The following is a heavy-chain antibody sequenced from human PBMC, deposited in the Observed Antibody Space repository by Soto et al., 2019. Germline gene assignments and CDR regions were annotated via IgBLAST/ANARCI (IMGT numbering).Heavy chain of an antibody. D-gene: IGHD6-19*01. CDR1: GGSISSSNW. CDR3: ARVRGGPGIAVAGTSPYFDY. Sequence: PSETLSLTCAVSGGSISSSNWWSWVRQPPGKGLEWIGEIYHSGSTNYNPSLKSRVTISVDKSKNQFSLKLSSVTAADTAVYYCARVRGGPGIAVAGTSPYFDYWGQGTLVTVSS. CDR2: IYHSGST. V-gene: IGHV4-4*02. J-gene: IGHJ4*02.